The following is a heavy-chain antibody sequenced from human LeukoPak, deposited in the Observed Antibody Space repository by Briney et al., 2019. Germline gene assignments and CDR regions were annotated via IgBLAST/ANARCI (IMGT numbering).Heavy chain of an antibody. CDR3: AREIYPARDAAFDL. J-gene: IGHJ3*01. CDR1: GFTFSSYT. V-gene: IGHV3-21*01. CDR2: ISSRSSHI. Sequence: GGSLRLSCAASGFTFSSYTMNWVRQAPGKGLEWGSLISSRSSHIYYADSAKGRFTISRDNAKNSLYLQMNSLRAEDTAVYYCAREIYPARDAAFDLWGQGTMVTVSS. D-gene: IGHD5/OR15-5a*01.